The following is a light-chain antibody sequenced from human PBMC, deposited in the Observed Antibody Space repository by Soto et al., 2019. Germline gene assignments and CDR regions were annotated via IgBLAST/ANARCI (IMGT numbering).Light chain of an antibody. V-gene: IGLV1-40*01. Sequence: QAVVTQPPSVSGAPGQRVTISCTGSSSNIGAGYDVHWYQQLPGTAPKLLIYGNSNRPSGVPDRFSGSKSGTSASLAITGLQAEDEVDYYCQSYDSSLSGSVVFGGGTKLTVL. CDR3: QSYDSSLSGSVV. CDR1: SSNIGAGYD. J-gene: IGLJ2*01. CDR2: GNS.